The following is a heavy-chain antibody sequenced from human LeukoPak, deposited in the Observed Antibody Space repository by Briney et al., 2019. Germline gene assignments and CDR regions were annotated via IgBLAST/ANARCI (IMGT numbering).Heavy chain of an antibody. Sequence: GRSLRLSCAASGFTFDDYAMHWVRQAPGNGLEWVSGISWNSGSIGYADSVKGRFTISRDNAKNSLYLQMNCLRAEDTAVYYCAKVHLTYYYDSSGYGFQDYWGQGALVTVSS. D-gene: IGHD3-22*01. J-gene: IGHJ4*02. CDR3: AKVHLTYYYDSSGYGFQDY. CDR2: ISWNSGSI. V-gene: IGHV3-9*01. CDR1: GFTFDDYA.